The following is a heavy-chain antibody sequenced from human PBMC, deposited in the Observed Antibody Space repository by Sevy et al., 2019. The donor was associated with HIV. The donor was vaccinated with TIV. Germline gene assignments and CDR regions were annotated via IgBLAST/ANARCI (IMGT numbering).Heavy chain of an antibody. CDR2: IWDDGSDK. Sequence: GGSLRLSCAASGFTFSSYVMHWVRQAPGKGLEWVALIWDDGSDKYYVDSVKGRFTISRDNSKNMLYLQMNSLRPEDTAVYYCARDLVGATSDWGQGTLVTVSS. V-gene: IGHV3-30*04. J-gene: IGHJ4*02. D-gene: IGHD1-26*01. CDR1: GFTFSSYV. CDR3: ARDLVGATSD.